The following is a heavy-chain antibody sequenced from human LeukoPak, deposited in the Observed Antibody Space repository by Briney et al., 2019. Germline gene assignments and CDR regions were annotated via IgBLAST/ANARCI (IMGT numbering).Heavy chain of an antibody. CDR2: ISSSSSTI. D-gene: IGHD5-18*01. CDR3: ARDMGNTAMVISAFDI. Sequence: GGSLRLSCAASGFAFSSYIMNWVRQAPGKGLGWVSYISSSSSTIYYADSVKGRFTISRDNAKNSLYLQMNSLRAEDTAVYYCARDMGNTAMVISAFDIWGQGTMVTVSS. J-gene: IGHJ3*02. CDR1: GFAFSSYI. V-gene: IGHV3-48*04.